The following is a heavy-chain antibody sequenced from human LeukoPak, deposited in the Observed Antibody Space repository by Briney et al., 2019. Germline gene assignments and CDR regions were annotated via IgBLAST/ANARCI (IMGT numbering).Heavy chain of an antibody. CDR3: ARQNVLLWFGVIKTGRFDP. V-gene: IGHV4-34*01. Sequence: PSETLSLTCAVYGGSFSGYYWSWIRQPPGKGLEWIGEINHSGSTNYNPSLKSRVTISVDTSKNQFSLKLSSVTAADTAVYYCARQNVLLWFGVIKTGRFDPWGQGTLVTVSS. CDR1: GGSFSGYY. CDR2: INHSGST. D-gene: IGHD3-10*01. J-gene: IGHJ5*02.